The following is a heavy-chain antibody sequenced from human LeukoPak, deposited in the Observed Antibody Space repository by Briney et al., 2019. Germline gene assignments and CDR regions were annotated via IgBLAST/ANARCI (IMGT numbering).Heavy chain of an antibody. Sequence: GGSLRLSCAASGFTFSSYAMHWVRQAPGKGLEWVSVISYDGSNKYYADSVKGRFTISRDNSKNTLYLQMNSLRAEDTAVYYCARDSQTYYYDSSGYLDYWGQGTLVTVSS. CDR3: ARDSQTYYYDSSGYLDY. J-gene: IGHJ4*02. CDR1: GFTFSSYA. V-gene: IGHV3-30-3*01. D-gene: IGHD3-22*01. CDR2: ISYDGSNK.